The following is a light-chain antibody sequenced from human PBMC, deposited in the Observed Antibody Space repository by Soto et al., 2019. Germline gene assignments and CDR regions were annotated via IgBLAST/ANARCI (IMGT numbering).Light chain of an antibody. J-gene: IGLJ1*01. CDR2: EVS. CDR3: SSLTTRFTDV. Sequence: QSALTQPASVSGSPGQSITISCTGTSSDVGGYNYVSWYQQHAGFAPKLIIYEVSNRPSGVSDRFFGSKSGNTASLTISGLQAEDEADYYCSSLTTRFTDVFGTGTKLTVL. V-gene: IGLV2-14*01. CDR1: SSDVGGYNY.